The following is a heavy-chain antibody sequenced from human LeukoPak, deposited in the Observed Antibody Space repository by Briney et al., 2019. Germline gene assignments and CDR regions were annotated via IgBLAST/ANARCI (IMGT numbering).Heavy chain of an antibody. CDR3: ARGKVGAPRAGYMDV. V-gene: IGHV4-34*01. J-gene: IGHJ6*03. Sequence: SETLSLTCAVFGGSFSGYYWNWIRQPPGKGLEWIGQINPSRSTNYNPSLKSRVTISVDTSKNQFSLKLSSVTAADTAVYYCARGKVGAPRAGYMDVWGKGTTVTVSS. CDR2: INPSRST. D-gene: IGHD3-16*01. CDR1: GGSFSGYY.